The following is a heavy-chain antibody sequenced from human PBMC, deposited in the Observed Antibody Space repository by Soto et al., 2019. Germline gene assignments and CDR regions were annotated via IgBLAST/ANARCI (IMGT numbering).Heavy chain of an antibody. CDR2: INKSGGST. CDR3: AKAPPTTGTTFDY. CDR1: GFTFSIFA. D-gene: IGHD1-1*01. Sequence: PGGSLRLSCAASGFTFSIFAMSWVRHAPGKGLEWVSTINKSGGSTYYADSVKGRFTISRDNSKNMLFLQINSLEAEDTAVYYCAKAPPTTGTTFDYWGRGTLVTVSS. V-gene: IGHV3-23*01. J-gene: IGHJ4*02.